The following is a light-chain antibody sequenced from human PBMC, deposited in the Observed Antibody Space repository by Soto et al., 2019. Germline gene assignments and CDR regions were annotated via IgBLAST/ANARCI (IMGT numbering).Light chain of an antibody. CDR2: GAS. Sequence: IVMTQSPATLAFSPGEVATLSCMSSQSVRSKLAWYQQKPGQAPRLLIYGASTRATGIPARFSGSGSGVEFTLTISSLQSEDFAVYYCQQYDNWPPITFGQGTRLEIK. CDR1: QSVRSK. CDR3: QQYDNWPPIT. J-gene: IGKJ5*01. V-gene: IGKV3-15*01.